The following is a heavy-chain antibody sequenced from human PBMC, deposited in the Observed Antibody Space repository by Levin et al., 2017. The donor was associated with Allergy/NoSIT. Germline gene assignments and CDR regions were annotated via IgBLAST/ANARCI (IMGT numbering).Heavy chain of an antibody. V-gene: IGHV3-30*04. CDR1: GFTFTSYA. D-gene: IGHD4-17*01. CDR2: ISKDGSHK. Sequence: GESLKISCAASGFTFTSYAMDWVRQGPGKGLQWVAVISKDGSHKYYADSVKGRFTISRDNSKNTLYLQMNSLRGEDTAVYYCARELPERYTDYALDLWGQGSLVTVSS. J-gene: IGHJ4*02. CDR3: ARELPERYTDYALDL.